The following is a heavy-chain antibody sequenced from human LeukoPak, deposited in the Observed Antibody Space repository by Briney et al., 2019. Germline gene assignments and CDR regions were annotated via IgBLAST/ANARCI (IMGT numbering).Heavy chain of an antibody. V-gene: IGHV3-47*01. CDR2: IGTGGDT. CDR1: GFAFSSYA. J-gene: IGHJ4*02. Sequence: GGSLRPSCAASGFAFSSYALHWVRRAPGKGLEWVSAIGTGGDTYYADSVMGRFTISRDNAKKSLYLHMNSLIAEDMAVYYCARETSRPAMIVVAPADYWGQGTQVTVSS. D-gene: IGHD3-22*01. CDR3: ARETSRPAMIVVAPADY.